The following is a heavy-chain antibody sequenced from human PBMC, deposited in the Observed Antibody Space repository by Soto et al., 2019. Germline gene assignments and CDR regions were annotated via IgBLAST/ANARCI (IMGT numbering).Heavy chain of an antibody. CDR1: GFTFTNAW. Sequence: VQLVESGGGLVKPGGSLTLSCAGSGFTFTNAWMNWVRQAPGKGLEWVGRVKSKTHGGTTDYAAPVKGRFTISRDDSKNTLYLQMNSLKTEDTALYYCTAYYDSYWGQGTLVTVSS. CDR2: VKSKTHGGTT. V-gene: IGHV3-15*07. D-gene: IGHD3-22*01. J-gene: IGHJ4*02. CDR3: TAYYDSY.